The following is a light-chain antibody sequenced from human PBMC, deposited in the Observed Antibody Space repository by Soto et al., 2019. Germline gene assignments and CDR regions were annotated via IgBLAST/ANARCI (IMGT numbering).Light chain of an antibody. CDR2: EVS. V-gene: IGLV2-8*01. J-gene: IGLJ1*01. Sequence: QSALTQPPSASGSPGQSVTISCTGTSSDVGGYNYVSWYQQHPGKAPKLMIYEVSKRPSGVPDRFSGSKSGNTASLTVSGLQAEDEADYYCSSYAGSNNRVFGTETKLTVL. CDR3: SSYAGSNNRV. CDR1: SSDVGGYNY.